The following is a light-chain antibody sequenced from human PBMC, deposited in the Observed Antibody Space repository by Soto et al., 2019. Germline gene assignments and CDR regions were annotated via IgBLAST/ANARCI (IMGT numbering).Light chain of an antibody. CDR3: QQYNTYSKT. CDR1: QSISTW. V-gene: IGKV1-5*01. Sequence: DIQMTQSPSTLSAYVGDRVTITCRASQSISTWLAWYQQRPGKAPKLLIFDASSLESGVPSRFSGSGSGTEFTLTISSLQSDDFATYFCQQYNTYSKTFGQGTKVDIK. CDR2: DAS. J-gene: IGKJ1*01.